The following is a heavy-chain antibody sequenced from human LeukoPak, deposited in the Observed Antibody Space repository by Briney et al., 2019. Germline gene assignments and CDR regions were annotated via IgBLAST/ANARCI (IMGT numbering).Heavy chain of an antibody. Sequence: GGSLRLSCAASGFNFDAYGMSWVRQAPGKGLEWVSGINWNGGSTFYADSVKGRFSISRDNAKNSLYLQMNSLRTEDTALYYCARVNTYYYYMDVWGKGTTVTVFS. J-gene: IGHJ6*03. CDR1: GFNFDAYG. CDR2: INWNGGST. V-gene: IGHV3-20*04. CDR3: ARVNTYYYYMDV.